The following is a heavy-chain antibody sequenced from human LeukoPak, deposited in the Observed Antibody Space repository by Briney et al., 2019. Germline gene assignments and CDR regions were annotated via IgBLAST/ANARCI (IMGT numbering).Heavy chain of an antibody. CDR2: IHHSGSS. J-gene: IGHJ4*02. Sequence: PSETLTLTCTVSGGSISSYYWSWIRQPPGKGLEWIGDIHHSGSSNCNPSLKSRVTISVDTSKNQFSLKLSSVIAADTAVYYCARVNTYCGGDCYTFDYWGQGTLVTVSS. CDR1: GGSISSYY. D-gene: IGHD2-21*02. V-gene: IGHV4-59*01. CDR3: ARVNTYCGGDCYTFDY.